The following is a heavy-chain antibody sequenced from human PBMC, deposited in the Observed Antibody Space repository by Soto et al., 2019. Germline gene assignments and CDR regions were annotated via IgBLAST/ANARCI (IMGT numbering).Heavy chain of an antibody. CDR1: GFTFSSYG. V-gene: IGHV3-33*01. CDR2: IWYDGSYK. Sequence: GGSLGLSCAASGFTFSSYGMHWVRQAPGKGLEWVAVIWYDGSYKFYADSVKGRFTISRDNSKKTLCLEMNSLRAEDTAVYYCAREALVETAMDTAGVDAFEIWGQGTMVTVSS. D-gene: IGHD5-18*01. CDR3: AREALVETAMDTAGVDAFEI. J-gene: IGHJ3*02.